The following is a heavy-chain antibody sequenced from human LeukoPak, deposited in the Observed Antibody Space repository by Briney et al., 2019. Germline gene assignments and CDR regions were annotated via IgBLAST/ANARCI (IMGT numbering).Heavy chain of an antibody. CDR1: GFTFSSYA. J-gene: IGHJ6*02. Sequence: SLRLSCAASGFTFSSYAMHWVRQAPGKGLEWVAVISYDGSNKYYADSVKGRFTISRDNSKNTLYLQMNSLRAEDTAVYYCARDQGEQWLVYYYYYGMDVWGQGTTVTVSS. CDR3: ARDQGEQWLVYYYYYGMDV. CDR2: ISYDGSNK. D-gene: IGHD6-19*01. V-gene: IGHV3-30-3*01.